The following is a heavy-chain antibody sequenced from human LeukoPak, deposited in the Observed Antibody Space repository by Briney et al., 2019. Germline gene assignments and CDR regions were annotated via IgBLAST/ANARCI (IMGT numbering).Heavy chain of an antibody. D-gene: IGHD5-12*01. Sequence: GGSLRLSCAASGFTFSSYGMHWVRQAPGKGLEWVAVISYDGSNKYYADSVKGRFTISRDNSKNTLYLQMDSLRAEDTAVYYCAKGDSYGGYIGHDYWGQGTLVTVSS. CDR2: ISYDGSNK. CDR3: AKGDSYGGYIGHDY. V-gene: IGHV3-30*18. CDR1: GFTFSSYG. J-gene: IGHJ4*02.